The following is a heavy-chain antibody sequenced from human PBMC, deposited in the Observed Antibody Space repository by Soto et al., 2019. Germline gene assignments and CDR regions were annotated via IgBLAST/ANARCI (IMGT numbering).Heavy chain of an antibody. CDR2: IYYSGST. V-gene: IGHV4-59*01. CDR1: GGSISSYY. Sequence: SETLSLTCTVSGGSISSYYWSWIRQPPGKGLEWTGYIYYSGSTNYNPSLKSRVTISVDTSKNQFSLKLSSVTAADTAVYYCARTPRERYCSSTSCYPPTYYFDYWGQGTLVTVSS. CDR3: ARTPRERYCSSTSCYPPTYYFDY. D-gene: IGHD2-2*01. J-gene: IGHJ4*02.